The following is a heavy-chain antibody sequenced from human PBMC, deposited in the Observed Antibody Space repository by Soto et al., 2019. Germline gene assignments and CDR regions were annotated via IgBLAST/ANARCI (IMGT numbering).Heavy chain of an antibody. J-gene: IGHJ3*02. CDR1: GGTLSDNG. CDR3: ARGVYGSGNYYTGPAAFDI. V-gene: IGHV1-69*06. CDR2: TIPVFNTA. D-gene: IGHD3-10*01. Sequence: QVQLEQSGAEVKKPGSSVKVSCKASGGTLSDNGVAWLRQAPGQGLEWMGGTIPVFNTARYAQKFQGRVDVTADKFTNIAYMELSSLRSEDTAFYFCARGVYGSGNYYTGPAAFDIWGQGTVVIVSS.